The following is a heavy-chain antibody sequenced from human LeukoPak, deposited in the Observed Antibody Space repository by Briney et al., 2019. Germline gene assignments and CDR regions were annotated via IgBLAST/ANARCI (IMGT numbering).Heavy chain of an antibody. CDR3: TSVDAAMVYYYGMDV. J-gene: IGHJ6*02. CDR2: ISGSGGST. V-gene: IGHV3-23*01. CDR1: GFTFSNYA. D-gene: IGHD5-18*01. Sequence: GGSLRLSCAASGFTFSNYAMSWVRQAPGKGLEWVSAISGSGGSTSYADSVKGRFTISRDNAKNSLYLQMNSLRAEDTAIYYCTSVDAAMVYYYGMDVWGQGTTVTVSS.